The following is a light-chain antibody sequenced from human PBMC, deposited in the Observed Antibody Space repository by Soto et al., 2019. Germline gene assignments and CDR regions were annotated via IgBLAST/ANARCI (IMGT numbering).Light chain of an antibody. Sequence: EIVMTQSPATLSVSPGERATLSCRASQSVSSNLAWYQQKPGQAPRLLIYDASTRATGIPARFSGSGSGTDFTLTISSLEPDDFATYYCQQYDNYLTFGRGTKVDIK. CDR1: QSVSSN. CDR2: DAS. V-gene: IGKV3D-15*01. CDR3: QQYDNYLT. J-gene: IGKJ1*01.